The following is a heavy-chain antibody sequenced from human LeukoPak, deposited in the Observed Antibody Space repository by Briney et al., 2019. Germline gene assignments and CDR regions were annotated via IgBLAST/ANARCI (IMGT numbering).Heavy chain of an antibody. Sequence: PSETLSLTCTVSGGSIRSYYWSWIRQPAGKGLEWIGRIYTSGSTNYDPSLKSRVTMSVDTSKNQFSLKLSSVTAADTAVYYCARFCSSTSCYWGDAFDIWGQGTMVTVSS. D-gene: IGHD2-2*01. CDR1: GGSIRSYY. J-gene: IGHJ3*02. CDR3: ARFCSSTSCYWGDAFDI. V-gene: IGHV4-4*07. CDR2: IYTSGST.